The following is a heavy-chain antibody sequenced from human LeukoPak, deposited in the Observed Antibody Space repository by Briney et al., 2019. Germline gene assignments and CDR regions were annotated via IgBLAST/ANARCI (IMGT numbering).Heavy chain of an antibody. CDR3: AKDLSGWYQGAFDY. J-gene: IGHJ4*02. CDR2: IRYDGSNK. Sequence: PGGSLRLSCAASGFTFSSYGMHWVRQAPGKGLEWVAFIRYDGSNKYYADSVKGRFTISRDNSKNTLYLQMNSLRAEDTAVYYCAKDLSGWYQGAFDYWGQGTLVTVSS. D-gene: IGHD6-19*01. V-gene: IGHV3-30*02. CDR1: GFTFSSYG.